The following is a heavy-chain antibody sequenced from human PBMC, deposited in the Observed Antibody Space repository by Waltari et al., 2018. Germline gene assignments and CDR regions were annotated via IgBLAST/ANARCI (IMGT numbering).Heavy chain of an antibody. CDR3: ARDLFPNFWSGYGFDI. Sequence: QVHLVQSGAEVKTPGASVRVSCKTSGYTFRDYYKYWVLQAPGQGLEWMGWINPKSGATNPAQKFQGRVTLTRDTSTSTVYMELRGLTSDDTAIFYCARDLFPNFWSGYGFDIWGQGTKVTVSS. CDR2: INPKSGAT. V-gene: IGHV1-2*02. D-gene: IGHD3-3*01. J-gene: IGHJ3*02. CDR1: GYTFRDYY.